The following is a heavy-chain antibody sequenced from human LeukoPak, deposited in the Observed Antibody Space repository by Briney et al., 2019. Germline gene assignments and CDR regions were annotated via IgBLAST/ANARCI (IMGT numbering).Heavy chain of an antibody. J-gene: IGHJ3*02. V-gene: IGHV1-8*01. CDR3: ASYYDSSAVITYAFDI. CDR1: GYTFTSYD. D-gene: IGHD3-22*01. CDR2: MNPNSGNT. Sequence: ASVKVSCKASGYTFTSYDINRVRQATGQGLEWMEWMNPNSGNTGYAQKFQGRVTMTRNTSISTAYMELSSLRSEDTAVYYCASYYDSSAVITYAFDIWGQGTMVTVSS.